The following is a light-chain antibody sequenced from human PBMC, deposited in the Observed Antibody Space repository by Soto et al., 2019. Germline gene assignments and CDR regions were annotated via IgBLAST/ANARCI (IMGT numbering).Light chain of an antibody. Sequence: QSALTQTASVFGSPGQSITMSCTGTSSDVGGYNFVSWYQQHPGKAPKLIVHEVANRLSGVSGRFSGSKSGNTAFLTISGLQAEDEAVYYCCSHSSSITWMFGGGTKLTVL. V-gene: IGLV2-14*03. CDR1: SSDVGGYNF. CDR2: EVA. J-gene: IGLJ3*02. CDR3: CSHSSSITWM.